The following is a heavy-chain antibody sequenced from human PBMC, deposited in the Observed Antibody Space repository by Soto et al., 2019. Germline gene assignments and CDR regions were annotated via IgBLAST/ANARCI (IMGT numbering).Heavy chain of an antibody. CDR3: ARALRRAYCGGDCYSFDY. CDR2: IIPILGIA. Sequence: QVQLVQSGAEVKKPESSVKVSCKASGGTFSSYTISWVRQAPGQGLEWMGRIIPILGIANYAQKFQGRVTITADKSTSTAYMELSSLRSEDTAVYYCARALRRAYCGGDCYSFDYWGQGTLVTVSS. CDR1: GGTFSSYT. V-gene: IGHV1-69*02. J-gene: IGHJ4*02. D-gene: IGHD2-21*01.